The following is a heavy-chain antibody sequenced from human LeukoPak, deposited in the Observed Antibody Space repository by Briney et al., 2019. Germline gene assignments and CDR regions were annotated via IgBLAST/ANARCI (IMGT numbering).Heavy chain of an antibody. CDR2: ISSAGRYI. CDR1: GFNFSHYT. V-gene: IGHV3-21*01. CDR3: ARASILPRCFGGSCFAPLDY. D-gene: IGHD2-15*01. J-gene: IGHJ4*02. Sequence: GGSLRLSCTASGFNFSHYTMTWVRQAPGKGLEWVSSISSAGRYIYYSESLKGRFTVSRDDASSSLSLRMDSLRAEDSAVYYCARASILPRCFGGSCFAPLDYWGQGSLIAVSS.